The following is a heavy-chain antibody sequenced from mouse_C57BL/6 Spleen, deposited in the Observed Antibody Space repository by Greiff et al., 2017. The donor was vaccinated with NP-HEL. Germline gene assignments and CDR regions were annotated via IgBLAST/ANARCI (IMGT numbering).Heavy chain of an antibody. CDR1: GFTFSDYY. D-gene: IGHD2-4*01. CDR3: ARGYYDYDGFAY. J-gene: IGHJ3*01. Sequence: EVQGVESGGGLVQPGGSLKLSCAASGFTFSDYYMYWVRQTPEKRLEWVAYISNGGGSTYYPDTVKGRFTISRDNAKNTLYLQMSRLKSEDTAMYYCARGYYDYDGFAYWGQGTLVTVSA. CDR2: ISNGGGST. V-gene: IGHV5-12*01.